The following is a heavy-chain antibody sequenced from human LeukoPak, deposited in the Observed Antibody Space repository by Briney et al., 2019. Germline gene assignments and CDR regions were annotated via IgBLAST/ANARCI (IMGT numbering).Heavy chain of an antibody. CDR2: INPSGGST. J-gene: IGHJ6*03. CDR1: GGTFSNYY. Sequence: ASVKVSCKASGGTFSNYYMHWVRQAPGQGLEWMGVINPSGGSTSYAQKFQGRVTMTRNTSISTAYMELSSLRSEDTAVYYCAREGHPDPGRPYYYYYYMDVWGKGTTVTVSS. D-gene: IGHD1-1*01. CDR3: AREGHPDPGRPYYYYYYMDV. V-gene: IGHV1-46*01.